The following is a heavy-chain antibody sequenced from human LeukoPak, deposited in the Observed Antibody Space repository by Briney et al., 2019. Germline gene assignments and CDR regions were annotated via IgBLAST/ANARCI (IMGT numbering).Heavy chain of an antibody. V-gene: IGHV1-46*01. CDR2: INPSGGST. CDR1: GYTFTGYY. Sequence: ASVKVSCKASGYTFTGYYMHWVRQAPGQGLEWMGIINPSGGSTSYAQKFQGRVTMTRDMSTSTVYMELSSLRSEDTAVYYCARDGVEMATDFDYWGQGTLVTVSS. J-gene: IGHJ4*02. D-gene: IGHD5-24*01. CDR3: ARDGVEMATDFDY.